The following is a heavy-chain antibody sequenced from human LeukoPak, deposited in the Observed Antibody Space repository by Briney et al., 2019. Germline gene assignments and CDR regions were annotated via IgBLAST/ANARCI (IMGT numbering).Heavy chain of an antibody. J-gene: IGHJ4*02. CDR1: GFTFSSYW. V-gene: IGHV3-7*01. CDR3: ARVGGRYSPLGY. Sequence: PGGSLRLSCAASGFTFSSYWMSWVRQAPGKGLEWVANIKQDGSEKYYVDSVKGRFTISRDNDKNSLFLQMTNLRAEDTAVYYCARVGGRYSPLGYWGQGTLVTVSS. CDR2: IKQDGSEK. D-gene: IGHD3-16*02.